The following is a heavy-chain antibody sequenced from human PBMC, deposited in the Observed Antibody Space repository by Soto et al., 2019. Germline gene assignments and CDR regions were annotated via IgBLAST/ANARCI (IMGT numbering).Heavy chain of an antibody. V-gene: IGHV4-59*01. CDR2: IYYSGST. J-gene: IGHJ1*01. CDR3: ARRGGYSGYDAEYFQH. CDR1: GGSISSYY. Sequence: SETLSDTCTVSGGSISSYYWSGIRQPPGKGLEGIGYIYYSGSTNYNPSLKSRVTISVDTSKNQFSLKLSSVTAADTAVYYCARRGGYSGYDAEYFQHWGQGTLVTVSS. D-gene: IGHD5-12*01.